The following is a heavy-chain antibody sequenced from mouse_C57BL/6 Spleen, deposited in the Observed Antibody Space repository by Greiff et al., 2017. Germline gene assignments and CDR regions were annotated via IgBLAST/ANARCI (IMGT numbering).Heavy chain of an antibody. J-gene: IGHJ3*01. D-gene: IGHD3-2*02. V-gene: IGHV1-82*01. Sequence: QVQLQQSGPELVKPGASVKISCKASGYAFSSSWMNWVKQRPGKGLEWIGRIYPGDGDTNYNGKFKGKATLTADKSSSTAYMQLSSLTSEDSAVYFCARKDTQDPFAYWGQGTLVTVSA. CDR1: GYAFSSSW. CDR2: IYPGDGDT. CDR3: ARKDTQDPFAY.